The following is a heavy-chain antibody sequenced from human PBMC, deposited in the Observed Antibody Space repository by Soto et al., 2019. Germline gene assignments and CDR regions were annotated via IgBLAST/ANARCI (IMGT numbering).Heavy chain of an antibody. V-gene: IGHV3-23*01. CDR2: ISGSGGST. Sequence: EVQLLESGGGLVQPGGPLRLSCAASGFTFSSYAMRWVRQAPGKGLEWVSAISGSGGSTYYADSVKGRFTISRDNSKNTLYLQMNSLRAEDTAVYYCARRGSGSDYDYWGQGTLVTVSS. CDR1: GFTFSSYA. D-gene: IGHD1-26*01. J-gene: IGHJ4*02. CDR3: ARRGSGSDYDY.